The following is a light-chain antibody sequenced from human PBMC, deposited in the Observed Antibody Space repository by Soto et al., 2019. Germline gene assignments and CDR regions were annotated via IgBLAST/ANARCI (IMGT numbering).Light chain of an antibody. CDR2: GNS. CDR1: SSNIGAGYD. V-gene: IGLV1-40*01. J-gene: IGLJ2*01. Sequence: QLVLTQPPSVSGAPGQRVTISCTGSSSNIGAGYDVHWYQQLPGTAPKLLIYGNSNRPSGVPDQFSGSKSGTSASLAITGLQAEDEADYYCQSYDSSLSGSVVFGGGTQLTVL. CDR3: QSYDSSLSGSVV.